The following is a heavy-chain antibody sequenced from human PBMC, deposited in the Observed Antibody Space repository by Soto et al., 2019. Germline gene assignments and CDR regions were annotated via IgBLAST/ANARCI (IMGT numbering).Heavy chain of an antibody. V-gene: IGHV1-2*02. CDR1: GYTFTGYY. J-gene: IGHJ6*02. CDR2: INPNSGGT. CDR3: ATYDIGIRYGMDV. Sequence: GASVKVSCKASGYTFTGYYMHWVRQAPGQGLEWMGWINPNSGGTNYAQKFQGRVTMNRDTSISTAYMELSRLRSDDTAVYYCATYDIGIRYGMDVWCQANTLTVSS. D-gene: IGHD3-22*01.